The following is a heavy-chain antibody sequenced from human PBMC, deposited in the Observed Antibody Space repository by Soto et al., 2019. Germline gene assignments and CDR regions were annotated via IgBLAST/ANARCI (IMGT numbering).Heavy chain of an antibody. CDR1: GFMFSTYG. Sequence: GGSLRLSSAASGFMFSTYGRHWVRQAPGKGLEWLAVIWYNGTNKYYADSVKGRFTISRDNSNNKLYLQMNNLRVEDTAVYYCARAGSSSSGNPFNYWGQGTLVTVSS. J-gene: IGHJ4*02. D-gene: IGHD3-10*01. CDR2: IWYNGTNK. CDR3: ARAGSSSSGNPFNY. V-gene: IGHV3-33*01.